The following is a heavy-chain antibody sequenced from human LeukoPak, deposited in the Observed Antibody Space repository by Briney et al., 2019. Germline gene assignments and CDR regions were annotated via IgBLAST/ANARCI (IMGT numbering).Heavy chain of an antibody. CDR2: IYYSGST. V-gene: IGHV4-31*03. CDR1: GGSISSGGYY. Sequence: SETLSLTCTVSGGSISSGGYYWSWIRQHPGKGLEWIGYIYYSGSTYYNPSLKSRVTISVDTSKNQFSLKLSSVTAADTAVYYCARAPGGYIAVAGLTDSNAFDIWGQGTMVTVSS. D-gene: IGHD6-19*01. CDR3: ARAPGGYIAVAGLTDSNAFDI. J-gene: IGHJ3*02.